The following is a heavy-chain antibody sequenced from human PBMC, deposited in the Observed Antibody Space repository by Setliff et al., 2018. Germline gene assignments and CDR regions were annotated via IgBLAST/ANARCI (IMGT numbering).Heavy chain of an antibody. J-gene: IGHJ6*03. V-gene: IGHV3-15*01. CDR3: TSAKLERRTGHHYYMDV. Sequence: PGGSLRLSCAASGVTVSDAWKGWVRQTPGKGLDWVGRIKSKTDGGTTDYAAPVKGRFTFSRDDSKNTLYLQMNNLKTEDTATYYCTSAKLERRTGHHYYMDVWGKGTTVTVSS. CDR1: GVTVSDAW. D-gene: IGHD1-1*01. CDR2: IKSKTDGGTT.